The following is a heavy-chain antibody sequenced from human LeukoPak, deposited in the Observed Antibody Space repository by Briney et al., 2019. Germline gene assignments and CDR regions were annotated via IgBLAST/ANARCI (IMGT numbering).Heavy chain of an antibody. Sequence: SGTLSLTCAVSGGSISSSNWWSWIRQPPGKGLEWIGEIYHSGSTNYNPSLKSRVTISVDKSKNQFSLKLSSVTAADTAVYYCAKITMVRGRGNWFDPWGQGTLVTVSS. V-gene: IGHV4-4*02. D-gene: IGHD3-10*01. CDR3: AKITMVRGRGNWFDP. CDR1: GGSISSSNW. CDR2: IYHSGST. J-gene: IGHJ5*02.